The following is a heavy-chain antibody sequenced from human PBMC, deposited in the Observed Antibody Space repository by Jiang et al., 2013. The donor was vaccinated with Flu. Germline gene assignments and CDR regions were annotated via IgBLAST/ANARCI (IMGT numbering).Heavy chain of an antibody. V-gene: IGHV4-39*01. Sequence: GVSISSGDYYWSWIRPAPGRGWSGLGVSIIVGAPTTTRPSRVESPLSVDTSKNQFSLKLSSVTAADTAVYYCARQRADSSGWYEVWFDYWGQGTLVTVSS. CDR3: ARQRADSSGWYEVWFDY. CDR2: SIIVGAP. D-gene: IGHD6-19*01. J-gene: IGHJ4*02. CDR1: GVSISSGDYY.